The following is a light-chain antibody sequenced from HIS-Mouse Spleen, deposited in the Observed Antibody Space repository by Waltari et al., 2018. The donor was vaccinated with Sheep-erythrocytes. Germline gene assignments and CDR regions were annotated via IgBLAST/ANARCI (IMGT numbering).Light chain of an antibody. CDR2: DVS. CDR1: SSDVGGYNY. J-gene: IGLJ1*01. V-gene: IGLV2-11*01. CDR3: CSYAGSYNHV. Sequence: LTQPPSVSGSPGQSVTISCTGNSSDVGGYNYVSWYQQHPGKAPKLMIYDVSKRPSGVPDRFSGSKSGNTASLTISGLQAEDEADYYCCSYAGSYNHVFATGTKVNVL.